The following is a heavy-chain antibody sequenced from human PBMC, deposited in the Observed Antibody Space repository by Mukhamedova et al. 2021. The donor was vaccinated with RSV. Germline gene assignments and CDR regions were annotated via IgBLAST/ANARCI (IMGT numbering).Heavy chain of an antibody. Sequence: GFTFSSYAMHWVHQAPGKGLEWVAVISYDGSNKYYADSVKGRFTISRDNSKNTLYLQMNSLRAEDTAVYYCARGGNGGNSRIFD. CDR3: ARGGNGGNSRIFD. CDR2: ISYDGSNK. CDR1: GFTFSSYA. V-gene: IGHV3-30-3*01. J-gene: IGHJ4*01. D-gene: IGHD4-23*01.